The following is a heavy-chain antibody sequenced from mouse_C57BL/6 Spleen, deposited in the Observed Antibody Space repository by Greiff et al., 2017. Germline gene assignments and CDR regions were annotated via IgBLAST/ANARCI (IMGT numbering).Heavy chain of an antibody. J-gene: IGHJ3*01. CDR1: GYTFTSYN. CDR3: ARERVITSVVAPGFAY. V-gene: IGHV1-12*01. CDR2: IYPGNGDT. D-gene: IGHD1-1*01. Sequence: QVQLQQSGAELVRPGASVKMSCKASGYTFTSYNMHWVKQTPRQGLAWIGAIYPGNGDTSYNQKFKGKATLTVDKSSSTAYMQLSRLTSEDSAVYFCARERVITSVVAPGFAYWGQGTLVTVSA.